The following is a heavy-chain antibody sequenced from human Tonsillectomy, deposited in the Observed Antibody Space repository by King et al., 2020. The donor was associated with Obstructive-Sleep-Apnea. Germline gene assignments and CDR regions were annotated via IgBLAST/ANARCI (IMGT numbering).Heavy chain of an antibody. V-gene: IGHV4-38-2*02. CDR2: IYHSGST. D-gene: IGHD3-22*01. J-gene: IGHJ4*02. CDR3: ARVGDSSGMYYFDY. CDR1: GYSISSGYY. Sequence: VQLQESGPGLVKPSETLSLTCTVSGYSISSGYYWGWIRQPPGKGLEWIGSIYHSGSTYYNPSLKSRVTISVDTSKNQFSLKLSSVTAADTAVYYCARVGDSSGMYYFDYWGQGTLVTVSS.